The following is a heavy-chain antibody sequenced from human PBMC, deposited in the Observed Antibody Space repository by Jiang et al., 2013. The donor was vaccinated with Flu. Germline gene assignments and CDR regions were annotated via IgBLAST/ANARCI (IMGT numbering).Heavy chain of an antibody. Sequence: GPGLVKPSETLSLTCTVSGGSISSSSYYWSWIRQPPGKGLEWIGYIYYSGSTNYNPSLKSRVTISVDTSKNQFSLKLSSVTAADTAVYYCARGQANNHSKNRINWFDPWGPGNPGHRLL. CDR1: GGSISSSSYY. CDR3: ARGQANNHSKNRINWFDP. CDR2: IYYSGST. V-gene: IGHV4-61*01. D-gene: IGHD1-14*01. J-gene: IGHJ5*02.